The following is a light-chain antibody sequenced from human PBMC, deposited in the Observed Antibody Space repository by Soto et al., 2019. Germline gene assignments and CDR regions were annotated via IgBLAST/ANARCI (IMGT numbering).Light chain of an antibody. V-gene: IGLV3-21*04. CDR1: NIGSKG. CDR2: YDS. CDR3: KVWDSSSDHPWV. J-gene: IGLJ3*02. Sequence: SYELTQPPSVSVAPGKTASITCGGNNIGSKGVHWYQQRPGQAPVLVIYYDSDRPSGIPERISGSNSGNTATLTISRVEAGDEADYYCKVWDSSSDHPWVFGGGTKLTVL.